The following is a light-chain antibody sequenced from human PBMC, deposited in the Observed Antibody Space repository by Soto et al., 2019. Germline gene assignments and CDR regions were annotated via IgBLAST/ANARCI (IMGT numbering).Light chain of an antibody. CDR3: QQHGNSPRT. CDR1: QNITNNY. V-gene: IGKV3-20*01. Sequence: EIVLTQSPGTLSLSPWERATLPCRASQNITNNYVAWYQHKPGQAPRLLIYGASSRATGIPVRFSGSGSGTDFTLTISRLEPEDFAVYYCQQHGNSPRTFXQGTKVDIK. CDR2: GAS. J-gene: IGKJ1*01.